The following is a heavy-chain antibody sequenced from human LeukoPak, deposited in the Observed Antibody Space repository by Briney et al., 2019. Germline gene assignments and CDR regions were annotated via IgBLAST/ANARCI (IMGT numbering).Heavy chain of an antibody. D-gene: IGHD5-18*01. V-gene: IGHV3-33*06. J-gene: IGHJ4*02. CDR3: AKEVDTAMVDY. CDR1: GFTFSSYG. CDR2: IWYDGSNK. Sequence: GGSLRLSCAASGFTFSSYGMHWVRQAPGKGLEWVAVIWYDGSNKYYADSVKGRFTISRDNSKNTLYLQMNSLRAEDTAVYYCAKEVDTAMVDYWGQGTLVTVSS.